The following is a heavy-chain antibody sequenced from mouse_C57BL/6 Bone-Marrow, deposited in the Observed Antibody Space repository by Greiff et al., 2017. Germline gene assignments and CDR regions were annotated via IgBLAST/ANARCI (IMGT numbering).Heavy chain of an antibody. CDR1: GFTFSSYA. V-gene: IGHV5-4*01. J-gene: IGHJ2*01. D-gene: IGHD1-1*01. Sequence: EVMLVESGGGLVKPGGSLKLSCAASGFTFSSYAMSWVRQTPEKRLEWVATISDGGSYTYYPDNVKGRFTISRDNAKNNLYLQMSHLKSEDTAMYDCARDGPTGVDYWGQGTTLTVSS. CDR3: ARDGPTGVDY. CDR2: ISDGGSYT.